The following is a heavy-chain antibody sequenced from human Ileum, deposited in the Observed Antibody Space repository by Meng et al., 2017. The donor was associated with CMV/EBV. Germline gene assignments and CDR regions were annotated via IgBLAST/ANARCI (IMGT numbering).Heavy chain of an antibody. V-gene: IGHV1-69*05. CDR1: GGSFSSDG. D-gene: IGHD3-22*01. CDR2: IIPIFGTA. Sequence: KVSGGSFSSDGISWVRQAPGQGLEWMGGIIPIFGTANYAQKFQGRVTITTDESTSTAYMELSSLRSEDTAVYYCARGAHYYDSSGVSWGQGTLVTVSS. J-gene: IGHJ4*02. CDR3: ARGAHYYDSSGVS.